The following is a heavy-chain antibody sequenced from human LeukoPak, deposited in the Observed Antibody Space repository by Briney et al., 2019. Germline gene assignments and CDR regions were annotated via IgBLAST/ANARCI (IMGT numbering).Heavy chain of an antibody. Sequence: GRSLRLSCAASGFTFSSYGMHWVRQAPGKGLEWVAVIWYDGSNKYYADSVKGRLTISRDNSKNTLYLQMNSLRAEDTAVYYCARTAYDSSGYYFDYWGQGTLVTVFS. D-gene: IGHD3-22*01. V-gene: IGHV3-33*01. CDR1: GFTFSSYG. CDR2: IWYDGSNK. J-gene: IGHJ4*02. CDR3: ARTAYDSSGYYFDY.